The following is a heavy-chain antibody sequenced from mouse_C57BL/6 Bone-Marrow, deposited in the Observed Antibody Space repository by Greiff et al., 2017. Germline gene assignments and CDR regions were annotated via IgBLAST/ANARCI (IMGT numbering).Heavy chain of an antibody. CDR1: GFNIKDDY. CDR2: FDPGNGGI. D-gene: IGHD1-1*01. V-gene: IGHV14-4*01. CDR3: TTDCDSSPDY. J-gene: IGHJ2*01. Sequence: VLLQQSGAELVRPGASVKLSCTASGFNIKDDYMHWVKQRSEQGLEWIGWFDPGNGGIEYASKFQGKAAITADTSSNTAYLQLSSLTSEDTAVXYCTTDCDSSPDYWGQGTTLTVSS.